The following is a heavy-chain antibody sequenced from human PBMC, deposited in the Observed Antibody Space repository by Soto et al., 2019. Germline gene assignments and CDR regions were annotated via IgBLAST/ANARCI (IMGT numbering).Heavy chain of an antibody. J-gene: IGHJ3*02. D-gene: IGHD3-22*01. CDR1: GYTFTTYG. V-gene: IGHV1-18*01. CDR2: ISAYNGNT. CDR3: ARDPGNYYERSVLSPNAFDI. Sequence: QVQLVQSGAEVKKPGASVKVSCKASGYTFTTYGISWVRQAPGQRLEWMGWISAYNGNTNYAQKLQGRVTMTTDTSTSTAYMELRSLRSDDTAVYYCARDPGNYYERSVLSPNAFDIWGQGTMVTVSS.